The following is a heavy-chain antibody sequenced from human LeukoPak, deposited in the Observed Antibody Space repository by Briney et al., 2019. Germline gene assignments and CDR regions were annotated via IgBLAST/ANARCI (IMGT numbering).Heavy chain of an antibody. CDR3: ARGGGGWLRYYYYYYGMDV. J-gene: IGHJ6*02. V-gene: IGHV4-34*01. D-gene: IGHD5-12*01. CDR1: GGSLSGYY. CDR2: INHSGST. Sequence: SETLSLTCAVYGGSLSGYYWSWIRQPPGKGLEWIGEINHSGSTNYNPSLKSRVTISVDTSKNQFSLKLSSVTAADTAVYYCARGGGGWLRYYYYYYGMDVWGQGTTVTVSS.